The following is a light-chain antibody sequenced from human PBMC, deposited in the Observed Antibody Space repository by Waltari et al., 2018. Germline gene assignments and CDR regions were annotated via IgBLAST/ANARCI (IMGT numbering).Light chain of an antibody. Sequence: EIVMTQSPVTLSVSPGEGATLSCRASQDIGTNLAWYHQRPGQAPRLLMYGASTRDPGGPVRFSGSGSATVFTLTISSLQSEDFGIYYCQQYNNWPPITFGQGTRLEIK. CDR1: QDIGTN. CDR3: QQYNNWPPIT. CDR2: GAS. J-gene: IGKJ5*01. V-gene: IGKV3-15*01.